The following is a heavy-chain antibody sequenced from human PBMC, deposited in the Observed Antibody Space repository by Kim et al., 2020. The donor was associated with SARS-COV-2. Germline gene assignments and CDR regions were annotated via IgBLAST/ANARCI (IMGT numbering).Heavy chain of an antibody. Sequence: GGSLRLSCAASGFTFSSYGMHWVRQAPGKGLEWVAFISYDGSNKYYADSVKGRFTISRDNSKNTLYLQMNSLRAEDTAVYYCAKPRAPWELLRLPYFDYWGQGTLVTVSS. CDR3: AKPRAPWELLRLPYFDY. V-gene: IGHV3-30*18. D-gene: IGHD1-26*01. CDR2: ISYDGSNK. CDR1: GFTFSSYG. J-gene: IGHJ4*02.